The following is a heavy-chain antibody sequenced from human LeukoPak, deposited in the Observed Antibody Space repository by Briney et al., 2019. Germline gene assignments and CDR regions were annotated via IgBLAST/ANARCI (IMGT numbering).Heavy chain of an antibody. CDR3: ARVYCSGGSCDWFDP. CDR1: GYTFTSYG. V-gene: IGHV1-18*01. D-gene: IGHD2-15*01. J-gene: IGHJ5*02. CDR2: ISAYNGNT. Sequence: ASVKVSCKASGYTFTSYGISWVRQAPGQGLEWMGWISAYNGNTNYAQKLQGRVTMTTDTSTSTAYMELRSLRSDDTAVYYCARVYCSGGSCDWFDPWGQGTLVTVSS.